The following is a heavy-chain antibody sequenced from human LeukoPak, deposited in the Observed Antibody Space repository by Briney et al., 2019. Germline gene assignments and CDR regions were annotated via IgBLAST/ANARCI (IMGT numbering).Heavy chain of an antibody. V-gene: IGHV3-7*01. CDR2: IKQDGSEK. D-gene: IGHD3-22*01. CDR3: ARVDYYDSSGHSIDY. J-gene: IGHJ4*02. CDR1: GFTFSDYW. Sequence: GGSLRLSCAASGFTFSDYWMRWVRQSPGKGLEWVADIKQDGSEKYYVDSVKGRFTISRENAKNSLYLQMSSLRAEDTAVYYCARVDYYDSSGHSIDYWGQGTLVTVSS.